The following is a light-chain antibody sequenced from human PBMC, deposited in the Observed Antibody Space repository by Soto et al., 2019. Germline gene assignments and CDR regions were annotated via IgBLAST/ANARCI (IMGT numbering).Light chain of an antibody. CDR1: QSLLYSSNNKNY. Sequence: DIVMTQSPDSLAVSLGERATINCKSSQSLLYSSNNKNYLTWYQHKPGQPPKLLIYWASTRKSGVPDRFSGSGSGTDFTLTISSLQAEDVAVYYCQQRNIWPPVTFGQGTRLEIK. J-gene: IGKJ5*01. V-gene: IGKV4-1*01. CDR2: WAS. CDR3: QQRNIWPPVT.